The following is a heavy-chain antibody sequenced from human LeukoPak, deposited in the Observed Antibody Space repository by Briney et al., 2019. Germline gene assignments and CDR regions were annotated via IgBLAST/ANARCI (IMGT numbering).Heavy chain of an antibody. V-gene: IGHV3-30*04. J-gene: IGHJ3*02. Sequence: GGSLRLSCAASGLTFSTYPMHWVRQAPGKGLEWVAVISYDGSNQYYPDSVKGRFTISRDNSKNTLYLQMTSLRAEDTALYYCARSGVTRFGELLSGAFDIWGQGTMVTVSS. CDR3: ARSGVTRFGELLSGAFDI. CDR2: ISYDGSNQ. D-gene: IGHD3-10*02. CDR1: GLTFSTYP.